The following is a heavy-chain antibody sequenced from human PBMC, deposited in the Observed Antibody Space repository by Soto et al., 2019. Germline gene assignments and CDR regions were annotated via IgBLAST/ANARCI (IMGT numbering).Heavy chain of an antibody. V-gene: IGHV4-61*01. D-gene: IGHD2-21*02. CDR3: ARETYCGGDCYSDY. CDR2: IYYSGST. CDR1: GGSVSSGSYY. Sequence: SETLSLTCTVSGGSVSSGSYYWSWIRQPPGKGLEWIGYIYYSGSTNYNPSLKSRVTISVDTSKNQFSLKLSSVTAADTAVYYCARETYCGGDCYSDYWGQGTLVTVSS. J-gene: IGHJ4*02.